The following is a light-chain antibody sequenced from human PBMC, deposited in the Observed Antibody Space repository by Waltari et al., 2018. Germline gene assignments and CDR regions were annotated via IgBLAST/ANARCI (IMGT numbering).Light chain of an antibody. CDR3: ATWDDSLNGFYV. V-gene: IGLV1-44*01. CDR2: SNS. J-gene: IGLJ1*01. Sequence: QSVLTQPPSASGTPGQRVTISCSGSISNIGSNAVNWYQHLPGTAPKLLIYSNSQRPSGVPDRFSGSTSGTSASLAISELQSGDEADYYCATWDDSLNGFYVFGTGTKVTVL. CDR1: ISNIGSNA.